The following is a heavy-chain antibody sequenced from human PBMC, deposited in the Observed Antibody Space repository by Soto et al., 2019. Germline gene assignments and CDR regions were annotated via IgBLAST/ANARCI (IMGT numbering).Heavy chain of an antibody. J-gene: IGHJ5*02. CDR1: GYTFNGYH. V-gene: IGHV1-2*04. Sequence: QVQLIQSGAEVKNPGASVKVSCKASGYTFNGYHIHWVRQAPGQGLEWMGWINTNNGDTLYAQNFQGWVTMTSDTSINTAYLEMGRLRFDDTAVYYCARWVGASNWFDPWGQGTLVTVSS. CDR3: ARWVGASNWFDP. D-gene: IGHD1-26*01. CDR2: INTNNGDT.